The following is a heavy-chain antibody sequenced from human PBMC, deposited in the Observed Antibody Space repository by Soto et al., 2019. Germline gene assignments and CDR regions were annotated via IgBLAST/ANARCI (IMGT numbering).Heavy chain of an antibody. J-gene: IGHJ5*02. CDR2: IYHSGST. V-gene: IGHV4-30-2*01. CDR3: ARVPSP. Sequence: QLQLQESGSGLVKPSQTLSLTCAVSGGSISSGGYSWSWIRQPPGKGLEWIGYIYHSGSTYNNPSLTSRVTTAVDRSKNEFSLALSSVAAADTAVYYWARVPSPWGQGTLVTVSS. CDR1: GGSISSGGYS.